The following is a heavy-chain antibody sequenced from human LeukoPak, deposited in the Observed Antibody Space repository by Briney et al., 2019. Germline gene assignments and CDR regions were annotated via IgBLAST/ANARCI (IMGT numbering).Heavy chain of an antibody. CDR1: GFTFSSYA. J-gene: IGHJ6*02. V-gene: IGHV3-23*01. CDR3: AKGGCSSTSCYVAYYYYGMDV. Sequence: GGSLRLSCAASGFTFSSYAMSWVRQAPGKGLEWVSAISGSGGSTYYADSVKGRFTISRDNSKNTLYLQMNSLRAEDTAVYYCAKGGCSSTSCYVAYYYYGMDVWGQGTTVTVSS. D-gene: IGHD2-2*01. CDR2: ISGSGGST.